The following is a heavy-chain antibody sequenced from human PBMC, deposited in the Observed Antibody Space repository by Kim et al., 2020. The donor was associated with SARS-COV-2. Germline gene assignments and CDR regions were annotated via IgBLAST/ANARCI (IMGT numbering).Heavy chain of an antibody. CDR3: AREGYDSSGFDY. V-gene: IGHV3-53*01. CDR2: IYSGGST. CDR1: GFTVSSNY. D-gene: IGHD3-22*01. Sequence: VGSLRLSCAASGFTVSSNYMSWVRQAPGKGLEWVSVIYSGGSTYYADSVKGRFTISRDNSKNTLYLQMNSLRAEDTAVYYCAREGYDSSGFDYWGQGTLVTVSS. J-gene: IGHJ4*02.